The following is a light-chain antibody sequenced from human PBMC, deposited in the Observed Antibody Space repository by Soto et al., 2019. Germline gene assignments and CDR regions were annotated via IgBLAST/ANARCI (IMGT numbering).Light chain of an antibody. V-gene: IGKV3-15*01. CDR1: QSVNSN. Sequence: ETEMTQSPATLSVSPGERATLSCWASQSVNSNLAWYQQKLGQAPRVLIYGASTRATGIPARFSGSGSETEFILTISSLQSEDFAVYYCQEYDNSLWTFGQGTKVDIK. CDR2: GAS. CDR3: QEYDNSLWT. J-gene: IGKJ1*01.